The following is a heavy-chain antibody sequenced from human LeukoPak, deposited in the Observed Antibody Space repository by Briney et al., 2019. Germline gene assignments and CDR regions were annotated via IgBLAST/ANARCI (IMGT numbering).Heavy chain of an antibody. CDR3: ARLHLTASLAAVYFDN. D-gene: IGHD2-21*02. J-gene: IGHJ4*02. CDR1: GYTFTGYY. V-gene: IGHV1-2*06. CDR2: INPNSGGT. Sequence: ASVKVSCKASGYTFTGYYMHWVRQAPGQGLEWMGRINPNSGGTNYAQKFQGRVTMTRDTSISTAYMELSRLKASDTAMYYCARLHLTASLAAVYFDNWGQGTLVTVSS.